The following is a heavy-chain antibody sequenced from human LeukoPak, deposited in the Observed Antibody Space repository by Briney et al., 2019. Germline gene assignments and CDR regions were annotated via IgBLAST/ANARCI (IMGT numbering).Heavy chain of an antibody. CDR1: GYSFSSYW. Sequence: GESLKISCKGSGYSFSSYWIGWVRPVAGKGLGWVGIIYPGDSDTRYSPSFQGQVTISADKSISTAYLQWSSLRASDTAMYYCARRGSSWSQGMDVWGQGTTVTVSS. V-gene: IGHV5-51*01. CDR3: ARRGSSWSQGMDV. D-gene: IGHD6-13*01. CDR2: IYPGDSDT. J-gene: IGHJ6*02.